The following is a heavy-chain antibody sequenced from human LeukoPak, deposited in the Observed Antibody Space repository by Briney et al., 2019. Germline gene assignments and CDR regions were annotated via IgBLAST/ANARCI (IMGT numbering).Heavy chain of an antibody. D-gene: IGHD4-23*01. CDR2: ISYDGSNK. CDR3: AREGREGYGCNSDGYFDY. V-gene: IGHV3-30*04. CDR1: GFTFRSYA. J-gene: IGHJ4*02. Sequence: GGSLRLSCSASGFTFRSYAMHWVRQAPGKGLEWVAVISYDGSNKYYADSVKGRFTISRDNSKITLYLQMNSLRAEDTAVYYCAREGREGYGCNSDGYFDYWGQGTPVTVSS.